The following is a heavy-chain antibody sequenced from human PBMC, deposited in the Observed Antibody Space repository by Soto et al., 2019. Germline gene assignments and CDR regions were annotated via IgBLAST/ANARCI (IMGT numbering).Heavy chain of an antibody. Sequence: GESLKISCKGSGYTFTNYWIGWVRQMPGKGLEWMGIIYPGDSDTRYSPSFQGQVTISADKSINTAYLQWSSLKASDTAMYYCARHLEVATISQAYYWGQGTQVTVSS. J-gene: IGHJ4*02. CDR1: GYTFTNYW. CDR2: IYPGDSDT. V-gene: IGHV5-51*01. CDR3: ARHLEVATISQAYY. D-gene: IGHD5-12*01.